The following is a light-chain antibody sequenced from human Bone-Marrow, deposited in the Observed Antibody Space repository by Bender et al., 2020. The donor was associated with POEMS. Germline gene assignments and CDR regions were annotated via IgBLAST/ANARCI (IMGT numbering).Light chain of an antibody. Sequence: QSVLTQPPSVSGAPGQRVTISCTGSNTNIGIGFDLNWYHVLPGTAPRLLIYANINRPSGVPDRFSGSKSGTSVSLAITGLQAEDEADYYCQSFDTSLSGWVFGAGTKLTV. CDR2: ANI. CDR3: QSFDTSLSGWV. V-gene: IGLV1-40*01. CDR1: NTNIGIGFD. J-gene: IGLJ3*02.